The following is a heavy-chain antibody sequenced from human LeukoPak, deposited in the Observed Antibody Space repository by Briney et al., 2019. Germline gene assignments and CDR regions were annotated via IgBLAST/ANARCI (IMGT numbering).Heavy chain of an antibody. CDR2: IYNSGST. V-gene: IGHV4-59*01. CDR1: GGSFSGYY. D-gene: IGHD4-17*01. J-gene: IGHJ2*01. CDR3: ARGLGDYVEDWYFDL. Sequence: ASETLSLTCAVYGGSFSGYYWSWIRQPPGKGLEWIGYIYNSGSTNYNPSLESRITISVDTSKNQFSLKLSSVTAADTAVYYCARGLGDYVEDWYFDLWGRGTLVTVSS.